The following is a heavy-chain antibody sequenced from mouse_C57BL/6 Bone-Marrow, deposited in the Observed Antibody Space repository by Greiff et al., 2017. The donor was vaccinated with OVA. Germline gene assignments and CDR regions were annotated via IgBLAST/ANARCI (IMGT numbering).Heavy chain of an antibody. D-gene: IGHD3-3*01. CDR1: GYTFTGYW. CDR2: ILPGSGST. CDR3: EAGTWKLPAWCAY. Sequence: QVQLQQSGAELMKPGASVKLSCKATGYTFTGYWIEWVKQRPGHGLEWIGEILPGSGSTNYNEKFKGKATFTADTSSNTAYMQLSSLTTEDSAVYDCEAGTWKLPAWCAYWGKGTLVTVSA. V-gene: IGHV1-9*01. J-gene: IGHJ3*01.